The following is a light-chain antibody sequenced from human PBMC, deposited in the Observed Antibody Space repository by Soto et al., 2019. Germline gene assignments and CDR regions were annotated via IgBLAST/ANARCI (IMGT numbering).Light chain of an antibody. Sequence: EIVMTQSPATLSVSPGERATLSCRASQSVSSNLAWYQQKPGQAPRLLIYGVSTRATGIPARFSGSWSGTEFTLTISSLQSEDFAVYYCQQYNNWPLTFGGGTKVEIK. CDR1: QSVSSN. J-gene: IGKJ4*01. V-gene: IGKV3D-15*01. CDR2: GVS. CDR3: QQYNNWPLT.